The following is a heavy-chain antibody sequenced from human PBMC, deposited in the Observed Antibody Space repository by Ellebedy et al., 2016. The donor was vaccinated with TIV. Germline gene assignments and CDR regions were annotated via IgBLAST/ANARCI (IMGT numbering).Heavy chain of an antibody. CDR2: IGRSDDS. J-gene: IGHJ3*01. V-gene: IGHV3-13*01. Sequence: PGGSLRLSCAASGFTFTSYDMHWVRQAPGKGLEWVSSIGRSDDSYYAGSVKGRFTISREDAKNSLYLQMNSLGAGDTAVYYCARGGKGLDFWGQGTMVTVSS. CDR3: ARGGKGLDF. CDR1: GFTFTSYD.